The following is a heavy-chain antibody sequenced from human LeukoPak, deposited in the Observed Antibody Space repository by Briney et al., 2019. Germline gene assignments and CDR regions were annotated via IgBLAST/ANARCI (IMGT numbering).Heavy chain of an antibody. V-gene: IGHV3-23*01. Sequence: GGSLRLSCAASGFTFSSYGMSWVRQAPGKGLEWVSAISGSGGSTYYADSVKGRFTISRDNSKNTLYLQMNSLRAEDTAVYYCAKDLEQQLVGDYFDYWGQGTLVTVSS. CDR2: ISGSGGST. CDR3: AKDLEQQLVGDYFDY. CDR1: GFTFSSYG. D-gene: IGHD6-13*01. J-gene: IGHJ4*02.